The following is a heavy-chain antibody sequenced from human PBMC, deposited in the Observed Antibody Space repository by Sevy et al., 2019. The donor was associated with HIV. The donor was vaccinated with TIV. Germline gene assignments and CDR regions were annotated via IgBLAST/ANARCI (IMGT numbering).Heavy chain of an antibody. CDR1: GFTFGDYA. Sequence: GGSLRLSCTASGFTFGDYAMSWFRQAPGKGLEWVGFIRSKAYGGTTEYAASVKGRFTISRDDSKSIAYLQMNSLKTGDTAVYYCTRGYDILTGYYTGYYYYGMDVWGQGTTVTVSS. V-gene: IGHV3-49*03. CDR2: IRSKAYGGTT. J-gene: IGHJ6*02. D-gene: IGHD3-9*01. CDR3: TRGYDILTGYYTGYYYYGMDV.